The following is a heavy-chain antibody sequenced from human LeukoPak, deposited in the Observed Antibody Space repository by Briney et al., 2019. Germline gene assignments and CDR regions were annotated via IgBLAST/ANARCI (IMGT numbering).Heavy chain of an antibody. Sequence: GGSLRLSCAASGFTFSSYGMHWVRQAPGKGLEWVSSISSSSSYIYYADSVKGRLTISRDNAKNSLYLQMNSLRAEDTAVYYCARDPTESYCTNGVCSGDYWGQGTLVTVSS. CDR1: GFTFSSYG. CDR2: ISSSSSYI. J-gene: IGHJ4*02. V-gene: IGHV3-21*01. D-gene: IGHD2-8*01. CDR3: ARDPTESYCTNGVCSGDY.